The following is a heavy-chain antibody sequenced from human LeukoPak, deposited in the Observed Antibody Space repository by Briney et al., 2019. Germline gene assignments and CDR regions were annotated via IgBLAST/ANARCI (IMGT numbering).Heavy chain of an antibody. J-gene: IGHJ4*02. CDR2: INPNSGGT. CDR1: GYTFTGYY. Sequence: ASVKVSCKASGYTFTGYYVHWVRQAPGQGLEWMGWINPNSGGTNYAQKFQGRVTMTRDTSISTAYMELSRLRSDDTAVYYCARGVGTYGDYNRTWYWGQGTLVTVSS. V-gene: IGHV1-2*02. CDR3: ARGVGTYGDYNRTWY. D-gene: IGHD4-17*01.